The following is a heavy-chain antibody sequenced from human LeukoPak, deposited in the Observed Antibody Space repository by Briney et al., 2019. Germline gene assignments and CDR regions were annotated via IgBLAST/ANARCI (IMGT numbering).Heavy chain of an antibody. CDR2: LAGDGINI. Sequence: GGSLRLSCAASGFPFSIYGMHWVRQAPGKGLEWVALLAGDGINIFYADSVRGRFTIPRDNSKNTLYLQMNSLRPEDTAVYYCAKAAVYSNRWTPFDDWGQGTLVTVSS. V-gene: IGHV3-30*18. D-gene: IGHD2/OR15-2a*01. CDR3: AKAAVYSNRWTPFDD. CDR1: GFPFSIYG. J-gene: IGHJ4*02.